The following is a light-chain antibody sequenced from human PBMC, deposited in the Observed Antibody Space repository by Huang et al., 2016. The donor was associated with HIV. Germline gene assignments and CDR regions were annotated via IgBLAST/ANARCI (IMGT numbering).Light chain of an antibody. CDR3: QQYNAYFPYT. J-gene: IGKJ2*01. CDR1: QNIGTY. Sequence: DIQMTQSPSTLSASVGDRVTIPCRANQNIGTYLAWYQQKPGKGPKLLIYKASSLESGVPSRFSGSGSGTEFTLTISSLQPDDFATYYGQQYNAYFPYTFGQGTKVEIK. V-gene: IGKV1-5*03. CDR2: KAS.